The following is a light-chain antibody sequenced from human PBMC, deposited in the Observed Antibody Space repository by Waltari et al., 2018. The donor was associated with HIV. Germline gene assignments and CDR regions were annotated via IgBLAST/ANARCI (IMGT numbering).Light chain of an antibody. CDR2: KDI. CDR1: ALATES. Sequence: YELTQPPSVSVSPGQTPTITCSAAALATESTYWYQQKSGQAPLLILFKDIKRPSGIPERFSGSSSGTTVTLTIAGVQAEDEADYYCQSGDNSGTVFFGGGTKLTVL. CDR3: QSGDNSGTVF. J-gene: IGLJ2*01. V-gene: IGLV3-25*03.